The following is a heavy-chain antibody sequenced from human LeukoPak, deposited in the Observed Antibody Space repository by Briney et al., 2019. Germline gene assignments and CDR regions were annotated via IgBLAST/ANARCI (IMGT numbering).Heavy chain of an antibody. CDR1: GGSISSGGYS. J-gene: IGHJ6*02. D-gene: IGHD2-8*01. V-gene: IGHV4-30-2*01. CDR2: IYHSGST. Sequence: PSQTLSLTCAVSGGSISSGGYSWSWIRQPPGKGLEWIGYIYHSGSTYYNPSLKSRVTISVDRSKNQFYLKLSSVTAADTAVYYCARGRGGYCTNGVCYNRFYYYYGMDVWGQGTTVTVSS. CDR3: ARGRGGYCTNGVCYNRFYYYYGMDV.